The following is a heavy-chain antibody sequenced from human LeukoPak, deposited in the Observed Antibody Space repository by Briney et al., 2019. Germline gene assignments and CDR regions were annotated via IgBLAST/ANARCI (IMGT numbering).Heavy chain of an antibody. D-gene: IGHD1-1*01. CDR2: INPNSGGT. J-gene: IGHJ5*02. CDR1: EYIFTVYH. V-gene: IGHV1-2*02. CDR3: GLVTSGNWWFDP. Sequence: ASVKVSCKTSEYIFTVYHMHWVRQAPGQGLEWMGWINPNSGGTNYAQKLQGRVTLTRDTSINTGYMELSSLRSDDTAVYYCGLVTSGNWWFDPWGQGTPVTVSS.